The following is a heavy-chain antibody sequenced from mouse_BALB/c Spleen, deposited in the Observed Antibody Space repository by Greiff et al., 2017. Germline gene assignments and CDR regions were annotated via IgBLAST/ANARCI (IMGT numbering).Heavy chain of an antibody. J-gene: IGHJ1*01. Sequence: VQLKQSGPGLVKPSQSLSLTCTVTGYSITSDYAWNWIRQFPGTKLEWMGYISYSGSTSYNPSLKSRISITRDTSKNQFFLQLNSVTTEDTATYYCARVYWYFDVGGAGTTVTVSS. CDR3: ARVYWYFDV. CDR2: ISYSGST. V-gene: IGHV3-2*02. CDR1: GYSITSDYA.